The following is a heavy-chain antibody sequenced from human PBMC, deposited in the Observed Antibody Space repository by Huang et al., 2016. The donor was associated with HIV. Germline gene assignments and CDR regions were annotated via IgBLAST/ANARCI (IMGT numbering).Heavy chain of an antibody. V-gene: IGHV4-34*02. Sequence: QVRLEPWGAGLLKPSETPSLTCAVYGGYFRGYQWTWIRQSPRKGLEWIGEINHSGSATYNPSLKTRVTITGDMSKNQYALKMTALAVAETAVYFGARGLRFCRGGDCFPTHFQHWSQG. CDR2: INHSGSA. D-gene: IGHD2-21*02. J-gene: IGHJ1*01. CDR3: ARGLRFCRGGDCFPTHFQH. CDR1: GGYFRGYQ.